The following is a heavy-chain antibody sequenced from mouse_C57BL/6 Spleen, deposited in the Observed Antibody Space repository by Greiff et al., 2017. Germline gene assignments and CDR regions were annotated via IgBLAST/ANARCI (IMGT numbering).Heavy chain of an antibody. Sequence: EVQLQESEGGLVQPGSSMKLSCTASGFTFSDYCMAWVRQVPEKGLEWVANINYDGSSTYYLDSLKSRFIISRDNAKNILYLQMSSLKSEDTATYYCARAMVTTRYAMDYWGQGTSVTVSS. CDR3: ARAMVTTRYAMDY. CDR1: GFTFSDYC. CDR2: INYDGSST. J-gene: IGHJ4*01. V-gene: IGHV5-16*01. D-gene: IGHD2-2*01.